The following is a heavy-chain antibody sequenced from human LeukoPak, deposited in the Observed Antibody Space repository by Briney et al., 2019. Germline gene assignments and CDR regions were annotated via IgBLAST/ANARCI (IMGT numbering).Heavy chain of an antibody. J-gene: IGHJ5*02. D-gene: IGHD3-10*01. CDR1: GFTLSNHW. CDR3: AKGPATVGVRGYNWFDP. CDR2: IKSDGIST. V-gene: IGHV3-74*01. Sequence: PGGSLRLSCAVSGFTLSNHWMHWVRQAPGKGLVWVSRIKSDGISTSYADSVKGRFTISRDNSKNTLYLQMNSLRAEDTAVYYCAKGPATVGVRGYNWFDPWGQGTLVTVSS.